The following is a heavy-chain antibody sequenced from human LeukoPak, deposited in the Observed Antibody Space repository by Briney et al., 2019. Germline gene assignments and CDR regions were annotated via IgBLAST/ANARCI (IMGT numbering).Heavy chain of an antibody. D-gene: IGHD1-26*01. Sequence: SETLSLTCTVSGGSISSGDYYWSWIRQPPGKGLEWIGYIYYSGSTYYNPSLKSRVTISVDTSKNQFSLKLSSVTAADTAVYYCASPVGATTGFDYWGQGTLVTVSS. V-gene: IGHV4-30-4*08. CDR1: GGSISSGDYY. CDR3: ASPVGATTGFDY. J-gene: IGHJ4*02. CDR2: IYYSGST.